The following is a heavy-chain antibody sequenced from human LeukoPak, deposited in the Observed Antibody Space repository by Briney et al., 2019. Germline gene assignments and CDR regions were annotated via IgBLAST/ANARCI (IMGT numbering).Heavy chain of an antibody. J-gene: IGHJ4*02. CDR3: AGTYSSSWGPFDY. CDR1: GGSISSYY. Sequence: SETLSLTCTVSGGSISSYYWSWIRQPPGKGLEWIAYIYYSGSTNYNPSLKSRVTISVDTSKNQFFLKLSSVTAAETAMYYCAGTYSSSWGPFDYWGQGILVTVSS. CDR2: IYYSGST. D-gene: IGHD6-13*01. V-gene: IGHV4-59*08.